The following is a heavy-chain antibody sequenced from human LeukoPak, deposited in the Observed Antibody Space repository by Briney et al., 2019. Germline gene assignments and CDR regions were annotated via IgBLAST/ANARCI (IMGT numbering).Heavy chain of an antibody. CDR3: AKVKGEGY. D-gene: IGHD1-26*01. V-gene: IGHV3-23*01. Sequence: GGSLRLSCAASGFTFSNFAMSWVRQAPGKGLEWVSSISGSGGSTYYADSVKGRFTISRDNSKNTLYLHMNSLRAEDTAVYYCAKVKGEGYWGQGTLVTVSS. J-gene: IGHJ4*02. CDR1: GFTFSNFA. CDR2: ISGSGGST.